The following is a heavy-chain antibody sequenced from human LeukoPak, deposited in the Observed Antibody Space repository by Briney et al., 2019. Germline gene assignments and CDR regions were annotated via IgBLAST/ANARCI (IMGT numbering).Heavy chain of an antibody. D-gene: IGHD3-16*01. Sequence: GGSLRLSCAASGFSFSSYWMSWVRQAPGKGLEWVANIKEDGSEKYYVDSVKGRFTISRDNAKNSLYLQMNSVRAEDTTVYYCVRDGYSFVGYDYWGQGTLVTVSS. CDR1: GFSFSSYW. CDR3: VRDGYSFVGYDY. CDR2: IKEDGSEK. J-gene: IGHJ4*02. V-gene: IGHV3-7*01.